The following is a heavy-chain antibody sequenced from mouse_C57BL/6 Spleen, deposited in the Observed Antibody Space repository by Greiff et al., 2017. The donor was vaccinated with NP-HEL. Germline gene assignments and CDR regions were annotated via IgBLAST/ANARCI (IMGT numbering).Heavy chain of an antibody. D-gene: IGHD2-12*01. CDR2: ISYDGSN. CDR1: GYSITSGYY. CDR3: ARNSYAYFDV. Sequence: EVKLMESGPGLVKPSQSLSLTCSVTGYSITSGYYWNWIRQFPGNKLEWMGYISYDGSNNYNPSLKNRISITRDTSKNQFFLKLNSVTTEDTATYYCARNSYAYFDVWGTGTTVTVSS. J-gene: IGHJ1*03. V-gene: IGHV3-6*01.